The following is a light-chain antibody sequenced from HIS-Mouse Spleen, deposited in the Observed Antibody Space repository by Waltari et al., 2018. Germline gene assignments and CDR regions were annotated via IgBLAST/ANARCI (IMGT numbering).Light chain of an antibody. CDR3: QQYNSYSLT. CDR2: KAS. CDR1: QSISCW. V-gene: IGKV1-5*03. J-gene: IGKJ4*01. Sequence: DIQMTQSPSTLSASVGDRVTITCRASQSISCWLAWYQQKPGKAPKLLIYKASSLESGVPSRFSGSGSGTEFTLTISSLQPDDFATYYCQQYNSYSLTFGGGTKVEIK.